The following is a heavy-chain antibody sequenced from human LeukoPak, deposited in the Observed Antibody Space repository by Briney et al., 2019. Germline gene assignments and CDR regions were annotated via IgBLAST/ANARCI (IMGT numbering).Heavy chain of an antibody. CDR3: TRDPDMDV. CDR1: GFTFSSYS. CDR2: ISSGSSFM. J-gene: IGHJ6*03. V-gene: IGHV3-21*01. Sequence: GESLRLSCAASGFTFSSYSMNWVRQAPGKGLERVSSISSGSSFMYYADSGKGRFTISRDNAKNSVFLQMNSLRAEDTAVYYCTRDPDMDVWGKGTTVTVSS.